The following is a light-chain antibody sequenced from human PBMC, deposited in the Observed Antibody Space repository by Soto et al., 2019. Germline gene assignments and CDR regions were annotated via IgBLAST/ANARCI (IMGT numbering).Light chain of an antibody. V-gene: IGLV2-14*01. CDR1: SSDVGGFNY. CDR3: SSYTSSSTWV. CDR2: DVS. J-gene: IGLJ3*02. Sequence: QSVLTQPASVSESPGQSITISCTGTSSDVGGFNYVSWYQQHPGKAPKLMIYDVSNRPSGVSNRFSGSKSGNTASLTISGLQAEDEADYYCSSYTSSSTWVFGGGTKLTVL.